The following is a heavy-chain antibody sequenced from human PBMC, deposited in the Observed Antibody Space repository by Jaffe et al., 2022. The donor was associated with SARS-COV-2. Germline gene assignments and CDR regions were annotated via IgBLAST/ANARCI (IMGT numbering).Heavy chain of an antibody. J-gene: IGHJ4*02. V-gene: IGHV3-30-3*01. D-gene: IGHD5-18*01. CDR1: GFTLSSYS. Sequence: QVQLVESGGGVVQPGRSLRLSCAASGFTLSSYSLHWVRQAPGKGLEWVALISYDGSNKYYADSVKGRFTISRDNSKNTLYLQMDSLTAEDTAVYYCARDFGYSNGHPSDYWGQGTLVTVSS. CDR2: ISYDGSNK. CDR3: ARDFGYSNGHPSDY.